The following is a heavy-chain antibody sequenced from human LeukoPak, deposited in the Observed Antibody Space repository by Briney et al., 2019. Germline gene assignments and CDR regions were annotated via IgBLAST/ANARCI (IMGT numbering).Heavy chain of an antibody. Sequence: GGSLRLSCAASGFTFIRYSMNWVRQAPGKGLEWVTFISSDGNNKYYADSVKGRFTISRDNSKNTLYLQMNSLRAEDTAVYYCAKAYGSTWLFDCWGQGTLVTVSS. J-gene: IGHJ4*02. V-gene: IGHV3-30*18. CDR3: AKAYGSTWLFDC. CDR1: GFTFIRYS. D-gene: IGHD6-6*01. CDR2: ISSDGNNK.